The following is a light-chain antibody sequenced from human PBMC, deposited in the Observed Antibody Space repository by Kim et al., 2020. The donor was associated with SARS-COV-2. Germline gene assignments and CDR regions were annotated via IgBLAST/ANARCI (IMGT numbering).Light chain of an antibody. CDR1: TSNIENNY. J-gene: IGLJ3*02. V-gene: IGLV1-47*01. CDR2: RND. CDR3: AAWDDSLNGWV. Sequence: GQTVTISCSGRTSNIENNYGYWFQQFPGTAPKLLMFRNDQRPTGIPDRFSGSKSGTSVSLAISGLRAEDEADYYCAAWDDSLNGWVFGGGTKVTVL.